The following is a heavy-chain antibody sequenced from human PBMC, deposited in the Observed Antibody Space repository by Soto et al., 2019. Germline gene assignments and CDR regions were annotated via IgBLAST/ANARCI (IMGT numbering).Heavy chain of an antibody. CDR3: AKYTHISGWYFFYD. V-gene: IGHV3-23*01. CDR2: ISGNGGGT. J-gene: IGHJ4*02. D-gene: IGHD6-19*01. CDR1: GFTFSTYA. Sequence: GGSLRLSCAASGFTFSTYAMNWVRQAPGKGLEWVSGISGNGGGTYYGDSVKGRFTISRDNSKNTLYLQMNSLRVEDTAIYYCAKYTHISGWYFFYDWGQGALVTVAS.